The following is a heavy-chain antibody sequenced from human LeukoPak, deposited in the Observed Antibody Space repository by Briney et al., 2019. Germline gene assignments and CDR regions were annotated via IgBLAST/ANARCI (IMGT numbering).Heavy chain of an antibody. Sequence: ASVKVSCKASGGTFSSYAISWVRQAPGQGLEWMGGIIPIFGTANYAQKFQGRVTITTDESTSTAYMELSSLRSEDTAVYYCARLGSYCSSTSCYSSWGQGTLVTVSS. D-gene: IGHD2-2*01. CDR2: IIPIFGTA. CDR3: ARLGSYCSSTSCYSS. CDR1: GGTFSSYA. V-gene: IGHV1-69*05. J-gene: IGHJ5*02.